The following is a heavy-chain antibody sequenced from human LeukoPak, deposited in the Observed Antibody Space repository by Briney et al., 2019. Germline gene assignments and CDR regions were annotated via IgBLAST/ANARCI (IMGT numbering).Heavy chain of an antibody. D-gene: IGHD6-19*01. CDR1: GFTVSSNY. CDR2: IYSGGST. Sequence: PGGSLRLSCAASGFTVSSNYMSWVRQAPGKGLEWVSVIYSGGSTYYADSVKGRFTISRDNSKNTLYLQMNSLRAEDTAVYYCARDLGIAVAGTDEGDGYWGQGTLVTVSS. V-gene: IGHV3-53*01. J-gene: IGHJ4*02. CDR3: ARDLGIAVAGTDEGDGY.